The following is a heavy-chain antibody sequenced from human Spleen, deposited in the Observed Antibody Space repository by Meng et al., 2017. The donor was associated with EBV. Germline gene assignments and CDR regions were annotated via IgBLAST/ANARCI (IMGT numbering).Heavy chain of an antibody. D-gene: IGHD3-3*01. Sequence: QESGHGLVKPSGTLPLTGAVSGGSINDNYWWSWVRQVPGKGLEWIGEIYHSGNTSTNPSLRSRITLTLDKSKNEFSLQLNSVTAADTAIYFCTRLGGSFDFCIWGHGTLVTVSS. J-gene: IGHJ4*01. V-gene: IGHV4-4*02. CDR2: IYHSGNT. CDR1: GGSINDNYW. CDR3: TRLGGSFDFCI.